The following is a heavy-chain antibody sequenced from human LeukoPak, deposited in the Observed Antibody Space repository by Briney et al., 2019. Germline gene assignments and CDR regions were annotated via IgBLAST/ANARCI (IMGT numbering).Heavy chain of an antibody. CDR3: ATDGAVAGTAYPEY. J-gene: IGHJ4*02. D-gene: IGHD6-19*01. V-gene: IGHV1-2*02. Sequence: EASVKVSCKASGYTFTGYYMHWVRQAPGQGLEWMGWINPNSGGTKYAQKFQGRVTMTRDTSISTAYMELSSLTSDDTALYYCATDGAVAGTAYPEYWGQGTLVTVSS. CDR1: GYTFTGYY. CDR2: INPNSGGT.